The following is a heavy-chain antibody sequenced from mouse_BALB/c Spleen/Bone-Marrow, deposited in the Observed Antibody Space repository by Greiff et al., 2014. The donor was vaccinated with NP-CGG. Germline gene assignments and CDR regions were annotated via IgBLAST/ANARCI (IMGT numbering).Heavy chain of an antibody. CDR1: GFNIKDTY. Sequence: EVQLVESGAELVKPGASVKLSCTASGFNIKDTYMHWVKQRPEQGLEWIGRIDPANGNTKYDPKFQGKATITADTSSNTAYLQLSSLTSEDTDVYYCARWLLNYFAMDYWGQGTSVTVAS. D-gene: IGHD2-3*01. J-gene: IGHJ4*01. V-gene: IGHV14-3*02. CDR3: ARWLLNYFAMDY. CDR2: IDPANGNT.